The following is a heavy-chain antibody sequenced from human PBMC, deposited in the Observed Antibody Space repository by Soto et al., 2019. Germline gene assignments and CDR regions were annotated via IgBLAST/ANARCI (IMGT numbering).Heavy chain of an antibody. D-gene: IGHD3-22*01. Sequence: PGESLKISCKGSGYSFTSYWIGWVRQMPGKGLECMGIIYPGDSDTRYSPSFQGQVTISADKSISTAYLQWSSLKASDTAMYYCARHARVVVARPGDYYYGMDVWGQGTTVTVSS. J-gene: IGHJ6*02. CDR3: ARHARVVVARPGDYYYGMDV. CDR1: GYSFTSYW. CDR2: IYPGDSDT. V-gene: IGHV5-51*01.